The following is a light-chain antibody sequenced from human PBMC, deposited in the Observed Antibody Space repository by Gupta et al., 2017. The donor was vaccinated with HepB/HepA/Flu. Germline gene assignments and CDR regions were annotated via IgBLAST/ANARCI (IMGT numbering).Light chain of an antibody. CDR2: DVN. V-gene: IGLV2-11*01. J-gene: IGLJ2*01. CDR1: SSDVGGYNY. CDR3: SSYAGSYTVL. Sequence: HSALTQPRSVSGSPGQSVTISCTGTSSDVGGYNYVSWYQQHPGKAPKLMIYDVNKRPSGVPDRFSGSKSGNTASLTNSGLQAEDEADYYGSSYAGSYTVLFGGGTKLTVL.